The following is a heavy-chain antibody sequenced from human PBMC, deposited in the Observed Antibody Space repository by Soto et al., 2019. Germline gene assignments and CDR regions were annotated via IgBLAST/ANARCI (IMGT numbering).Heavy chain of an antibody. CDR3: ARYCSSTSCQIRYGMDV. Sequence: GGSLRLSCAASGFTFSTFAMSWVRQAPGKGLEWVSTISGTGGTTYYADSAKGRFTISRDNSKSTLYLQMNSLRAEDTAIYYCARYCSSTSCQIRYGMDVWGQGTTVTVSS. V-gene: IGHV3-23*01. D-gene: IGHD2-2*01. CDR2: ISGTGGTT. J-gene: IGHJ6*02. CDR1: GFTFSTFA.